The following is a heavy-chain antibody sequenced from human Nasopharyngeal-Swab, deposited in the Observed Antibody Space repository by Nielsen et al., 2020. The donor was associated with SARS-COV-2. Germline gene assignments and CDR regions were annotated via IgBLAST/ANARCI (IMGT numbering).Heavy chain of an antibody. CDR3: ARDGLDYDFWSAYFMDV. Sequence: GESLKISCAASGFTFNNYNFNWVRQVRGKGLEWISSISSSSTYIYYADSVKGRFTISRDNAKNSIYLQMNSLRADDTAVYYCARDGLDYDFWSAYFMDVWGQGTTVTVSS. CDR2: ISSSSTYI. J-gene: IGHJ6*02. V-gene: IGHV3-21*01. CDR1: GFTFNNYN. D-gene: IGHD3-3*01.